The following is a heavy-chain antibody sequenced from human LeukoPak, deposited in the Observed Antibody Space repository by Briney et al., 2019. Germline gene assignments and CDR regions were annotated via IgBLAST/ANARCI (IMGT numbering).Heavy chain of an antibody. Sequence: GGSLRLSFAASGFTFSSYSMNWLRQAPWKGLEWVSSISSSTSYIYYADSVNGRFTISRDNANKSLYLQINSLRAEDTAVYYCARDLRIYQYYPDYWGQGTLVTVSS. D-gene: IGHD3-10*01. J-gene: IGHJ4*02. CDR1: GFTFSSYS. CDR2: ISSSTSYI. CDR3: ARDLRIYQYYPDY. V-gene: IGHV3-21*01.